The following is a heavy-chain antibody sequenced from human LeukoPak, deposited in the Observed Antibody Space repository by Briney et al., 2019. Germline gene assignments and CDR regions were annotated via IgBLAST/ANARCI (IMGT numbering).Heavy chain of an antibody. CDR2: IYYSGST. CDR3: AREIAAADHNWFDP. CDR1: GGSISSSSYY. D-gene: IGHD6-13*01. Sequence: SETLSLTCTVSGGSISSSSYYWGWIRQPPGKGLEWIGSIYYSGSTNYNPSLKSRVTISVDTSKNQFSLKLSSVTAADTAVYYCAREIAAADHNWFDPWGQGTLVTVSS. J-gene: IGHJ5*02. V-gene: IGHV4-39*07.